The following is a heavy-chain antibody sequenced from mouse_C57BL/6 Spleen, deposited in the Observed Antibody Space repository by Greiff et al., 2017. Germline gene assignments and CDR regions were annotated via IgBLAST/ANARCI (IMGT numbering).Heavy chain of an antibody. CDR2: IYPGDGDT. Sequence: QVQLQQSGPELVKPGASVKISCKASGYAFSSSWMNWVKQRPGKGLEWIGRIYPGDGDTNYNGKFKGKATLTADKSSSTAYMQLSSLTSEDSAVYFCARRGNYAESAMDYWGQGTSVTVSS. D-gene: IGHD2-1*01. J-gene: IGHJ4*01. CDR3: ARRGNYAESAMDY. V-gene: IGHV1-82*01. CDR1: GYAFSSSW.